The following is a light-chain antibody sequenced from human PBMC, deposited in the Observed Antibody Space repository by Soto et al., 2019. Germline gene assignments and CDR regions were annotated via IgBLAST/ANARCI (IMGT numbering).Light chain of an antibody. Sequence: QPVLTQSSSASASLGSSVKLTCTLSSGHSSYIIAWHQQQPGKAPRYLMKLEGSGSYNKGSGVPDRFSGSSSGADRYLTISNLPSEDEADYYGETGHSNTGMFGGGTTLTVL. CDR2: LEGSGSY. V-gene: IGLV4-60*03. CDR3: ETGHSNTGM. J-gene: IGLJ3*02. CDR1: SGHSSYI.